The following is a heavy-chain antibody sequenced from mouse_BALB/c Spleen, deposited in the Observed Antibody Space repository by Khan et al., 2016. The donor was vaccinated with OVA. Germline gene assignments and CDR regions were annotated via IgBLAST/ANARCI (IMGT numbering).Heavy chain of an antibody. D-gene: IGHD1-2*01. CDR3: VRDPQFISTVVYAMDY. J-gene: IGHJ4*01. CDR1: GFSLTRYG. CDR2: IWAGGST. Sequence: VQLQESGPGLVAPSQSLSITCTVSGFSLTRYGVHWVRQPPGKGLEWLGVIWAGGSTNYNSALMSRLSISKDKSKSQVFLKMNSLQTDDTAMYYCVRDPQFISTVVYAMDYWGQGTSVTVSS. V-gene: IGHV2-9*02.